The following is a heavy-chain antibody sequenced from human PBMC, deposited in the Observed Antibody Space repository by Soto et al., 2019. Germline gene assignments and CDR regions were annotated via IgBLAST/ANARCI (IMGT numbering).Heavy chain of an antibody. CDR3: VREGSGWYSRGSLDF. J-gene: IGHJ3*01. Sequence: QPGGSLRLSCAVSGITFSNYAMNWVRQAPGKGLEWVSVISGSGGGAYYADSVQGRFTISRDNSKNTLYLQMNSLRAEDTAIYYCVREGSGWYSRGSLDFWGRGTMVTVSS. CDR2: ISGSGGGA. CDR1: GITFSNYA. V-gene: IGHV3-23*01. D-gene: IGHD6-19*01.